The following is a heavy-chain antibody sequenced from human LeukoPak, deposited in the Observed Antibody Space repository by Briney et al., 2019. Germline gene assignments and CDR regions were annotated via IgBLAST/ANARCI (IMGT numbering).Heavy chain of an antibody. V-gene: IGHV3-13*01. J-gene: IGHJ4*02. D-gene: IGHD3-10*01. CDR1: GFTLSSYD. CDR3: ARGGSGSYPDY. Sequence: GGSLRLSCAASGFTLSSYDMHWVRQASGKSLEWVSAIGTAGYTYYPGSVKGRFTISRENAKNSLYLQMNSLRAGDTAVYYCARGGSGSYPDYWGQGTLVTVSS. CDR2: IGTAGYT.